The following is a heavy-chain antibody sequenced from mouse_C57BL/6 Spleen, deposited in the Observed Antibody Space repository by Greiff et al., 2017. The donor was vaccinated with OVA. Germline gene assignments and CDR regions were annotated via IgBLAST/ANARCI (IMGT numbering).Heavy chain of an antibody. CDR1: GFSFNTYA. CDR3: VRFYDYEFAY. CDR2: IRSKSNNYAT. J-gene: IGHJ3*01. D-gene: IGHD2-4*01. Sequence: EVKLVESGGGLVQPKGSLKLSCAASGFSFNTYAMNWVRQAPGKGLEWVARIRSKSNNYATYYAVSVKDRFTISRDDSESMIYLQMNNLKTEEADMYYCVRFYDYEFAYWGQGTLVTVSA. V-gene: IGHV10-1*01.